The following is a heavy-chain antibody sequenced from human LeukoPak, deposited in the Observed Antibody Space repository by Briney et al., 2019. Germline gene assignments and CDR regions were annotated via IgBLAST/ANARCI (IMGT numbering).Heavy chain of an antibody. V-gene: IGHV3-21*01. J-gene: IGHJ5*02. CDR3: ARGSEVVAADNNWFDP. Sequence: GGSLRLSCAASGFTFSSYSMNWVRQAPGMGLEWVSSITSSIYIYYADSVKGRFTISRDNAKNSLYLQMNSLRAEDTAVYYCARGSEVVAADNNWFDPWGQGTLVTVSS. D-gene: IGHD2-2*01. CDR1: GFTFSSYS. CDR2: ITSSIYI.